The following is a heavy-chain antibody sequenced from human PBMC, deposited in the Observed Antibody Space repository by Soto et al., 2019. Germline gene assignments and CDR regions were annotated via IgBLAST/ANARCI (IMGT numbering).Heavy chain of an antibody. CDR1: GFTFSSYA. CDR2: ISGSGDTT. D-gene: IGHD2-15*01. CDR3: AKDKYCSGGSCYLGYFDY. J-gene: IGHJ4*02. V-gene: IGHV3-23*01. Sequence: GGSLRLSCAASGFTFSSYAMSWVRQAPGKGLEWVSDISGSGDTTYYADSVKGRFTISRDNSKNTLYLQMNSLRAEDTAVYYCAKDKYCSGGSCYLGYFDYWGQGTLVTVSS.